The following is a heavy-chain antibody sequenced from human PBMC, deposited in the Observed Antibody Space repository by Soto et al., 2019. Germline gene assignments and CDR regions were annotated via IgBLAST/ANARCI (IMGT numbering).Heavy chain of an antibody. Sequence: SLKVSCKASGFTFTSSAMQWVRQARGQRLEWIGWIVVGSGNTNYAQKFQERVTITRDMSTSTAYMELSSLRSEDTAVYYCAASSLTGTPPGFDYWGQGTLVTVSS. CDR1: GFTFTSSA. D-gene: IGHD1-20*01. V-gene: IGHV1-58*02. J-gene: IGHJ4*02. CDR3: AASSLTGTPPGFDY. CDR2: IVVGSGNT.